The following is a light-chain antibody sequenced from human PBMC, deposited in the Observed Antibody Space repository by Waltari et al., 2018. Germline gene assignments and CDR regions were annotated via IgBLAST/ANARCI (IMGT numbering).Light chain of an antibody. J-gene: IGLJ2*01. CDR1: SSNIGNNF. V-gene: IGLV1-51*01. Sequence: QSVLTQPPSVSAAPGQKVTISCSGSSSNIGNNFVSWYQQLPGAAPKLLIYDTDKRAVGIPERFSGSKSGTSATLGVSGLQTGDEADYYCGTWDDSLNVVFGGGTKLTVL. CDR2: DTD. CDR3: GTWDDSLNVV.